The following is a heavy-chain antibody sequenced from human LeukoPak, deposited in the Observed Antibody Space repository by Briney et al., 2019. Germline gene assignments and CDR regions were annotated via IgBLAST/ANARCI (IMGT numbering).Heavy chain of an antibody. CDR3: MTGYCTNGVCYNFDY. CDR2: INSAGTST. D-gene: IGHD2-8*01. J-gene: IGHJ4*02. Sequence: PWGSLRLSCAASGFTLSSYWMHWVRQAPGKGLVWVSRINSAGTSTTYADSVKGRFTISRDNAKNTLYLQMNSLRAEDTAVYYCMTGYCTNGVCYNFDYWGQGTLVTVSS. CDR1: GFTLSSYW. V-gene: IGHV3-74*01.